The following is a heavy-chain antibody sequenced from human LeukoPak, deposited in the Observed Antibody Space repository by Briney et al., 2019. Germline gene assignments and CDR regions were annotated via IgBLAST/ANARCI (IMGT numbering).Heavy chain of an antibody. J-gene: IGHJ4*02. CDR1: GGSVSSGSYY. Sequence: PSETLSLTCTVSGGSVSSGSYYWSWIRQPPGKGLEWIGYIYYSGSTNYNPSLKSRVTISVDTSKNQFSLKLSSVTAADTAVYYCARDWDYWGQGTLVTVSS. V-gene: IGHV4-61*01. CDR2: IYYSGST. CDR3: ARDWDY.